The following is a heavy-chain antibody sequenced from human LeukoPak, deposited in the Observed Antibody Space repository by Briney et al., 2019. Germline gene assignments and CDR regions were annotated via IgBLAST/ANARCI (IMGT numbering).Heavy chain of an antibody. D-gene: IGHD3-22*01. CDR3: AKLRAANYDSSAPDY. CDR1: GFTFSSYG. V-gene: IGHV3-23*01. Sequence: GGSLRLSCAASGFTFSSYGMSWVRQAPGKGLEWVSAISGSGGRTYYADSVKGRFTISRDSSKNTLYLQMNSLRAEDTAIYYCAKLRAANYDSSAPDYWGQGTLVTVSS. J-gene: IGHJ4*02. CDR2: ISGSGGRT.